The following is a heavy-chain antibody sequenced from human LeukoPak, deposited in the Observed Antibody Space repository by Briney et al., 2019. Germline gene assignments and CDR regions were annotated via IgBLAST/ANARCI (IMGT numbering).Heavy chain of an antibody. D-gene: IGHD1-14*01. J-gene: IGHJ4*02. V-gene: IGHV2-70*04. CDR3: ARGLYNSFDY. Sequence: SGPALVKPTQTLTLTCTFSGFSLSTTGMRVSWIRQPPGKALEWLARIDWDDDKFYSTSLKTRPTISKDTSKNQVVLTMTNMDPVDTATYYCARGLYNSFDYWGQGTLVTVSS. CDR1: GFSLSTTGMR. CDR2: IDWDDDK.